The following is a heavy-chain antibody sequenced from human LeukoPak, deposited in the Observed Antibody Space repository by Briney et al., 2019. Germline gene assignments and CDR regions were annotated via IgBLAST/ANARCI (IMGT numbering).Heavy chain of an antibody. CDR2: INWNGGST. D-gene: IGHD3-10*01. Sequence: GGSLRLSCAASGFTFDDYGMSWVRQAPGKGLEWVSGINWNGGSTGYADSVKGRFTISRDNAKNSLYLQMNSLRAEDTALYYCARLLTPAYYYYMDVWGKGTTVTVSS. CDR3: ARLLTPAYYYYMDV. J-gene: IGHJ6*03. V-gene: IGHV3-20*04. CDR1: GFTFDDYG.